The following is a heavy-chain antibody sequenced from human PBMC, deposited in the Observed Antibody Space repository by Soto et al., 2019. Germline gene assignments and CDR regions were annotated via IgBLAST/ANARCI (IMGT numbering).Heavy chain of an antibody. V-gene: IGHV1-2*04. D-gene: IGHD2-15*01. Sequence: ASVKVSCKASGYTFTVYYMHCVRQSPLQWLEWMGWINPNSGGTNYAQKFHGWVTMTRDTSISTAYMELSRLRSDDTAVYYCTRSYCSGNSCYSNDAFDIWGQGTMVTVSS. CDR1: GYTFTVYY. CDR2: INPNSGGT. J-gene: IGHJ3*02. CDR3: TRSYCSGNSCYSNDAFDI.